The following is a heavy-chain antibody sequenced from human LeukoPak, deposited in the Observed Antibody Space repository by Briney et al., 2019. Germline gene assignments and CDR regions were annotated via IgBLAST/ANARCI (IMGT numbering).Heavy chain of an antibody. Sequence: ASVKVSCKASGYTFTGYYMHWVRQAPGQGLEWMGWINPNSGGTNYAQKFQGRVTMTRDTSISTAYMELSRLRFDGTAVYYCARTPGSSSIYYYGMDVWGQGTTVTVSS. D-gene: IGHD6-6*01. CDR2: INPNSGGT. CDR1: GYTFTGYY. J-gene: IGHJ6*02. CDR3: ARTPGSSSIYYYGMDV. V-gene: IGHV1-2*02.